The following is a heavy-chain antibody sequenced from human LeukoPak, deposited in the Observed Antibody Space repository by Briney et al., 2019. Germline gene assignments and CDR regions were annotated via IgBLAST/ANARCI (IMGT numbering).Heavy chain of an antibody. Sequence: GGSLRLSCAASGFTFSSYSMNWVRQAPGKGLEWVSSISSSSSYIYYADSVMGRFTISRDNAKNSLYLQMNSLRAEDTAVYYCARGGWELLLMGYWGQGTLVTVSS. V-gene: IGHV3-21*01. D-gene: IGHD1-26*01. CDR3: ARGGWELLLMGY. CDR2: ISSSSSYI. J-gene: IGHJ4*02. CDR1: GFTFSSYS.